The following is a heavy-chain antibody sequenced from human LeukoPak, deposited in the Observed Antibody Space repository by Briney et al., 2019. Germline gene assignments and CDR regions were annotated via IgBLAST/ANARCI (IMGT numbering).Heavy chain of an antibody. J-gene: IGHJ3*02. CDR2: INPDGSRI. CDR1: GFTFSTSW. CDR3: ARDEQTFFYDMMDAFDI. D-gene: IGHD3-9*01. V-gene: IGHV3-7*01. Sequence: GGSLRLSCAASGFTFSTSWMTWVRQAPGKGLDWLGNINPDGSRINYVDSVKGRFTFSRDNAKNSPFLQMNSLRAEDTAVYYCARDEQTFFYDMMDAFDIWGQGTMVTVSS.